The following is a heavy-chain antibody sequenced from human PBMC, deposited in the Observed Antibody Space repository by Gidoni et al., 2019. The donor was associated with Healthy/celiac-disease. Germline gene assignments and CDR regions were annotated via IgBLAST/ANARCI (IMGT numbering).Heavy chain of an antibody. V-gene: IGHV3-33*01. CDR2: IWYDGSNK. CDR1: GFTFSSYG. CDR3: ARGYYYGSGTAFDI. J-gene: IGHJ3*02. D-gene: IGHD3-10*01. Sequence: QVQLVESGGGVVQPGRSLRLSCAASGFTFSSYGMHWVRQAPGKGLEWVAVIWYDGSNKYYADSVKGRFTISRDNSKNTLYLQMNSLRAEDTAVYYCARGYYYGSGTAFDIWGQGTMVTVSS.